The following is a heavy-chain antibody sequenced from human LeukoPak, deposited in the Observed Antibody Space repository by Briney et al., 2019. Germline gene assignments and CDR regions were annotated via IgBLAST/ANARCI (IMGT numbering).Heavy chain of an antibody. CDR3: ARIAVAGTFDSRDYMDV. CDR1: GFTFSSYW. V-gene: IGHV3-7*01. CDR2: IKQDGSEK. D-gene: IGHD6-19*01. J-gene: IGHJ6*03. Sequence: GGSLRLSCAASGFTFSSYWMSWVRHAPGKGQEWVANIKQDGSEKYYVDSVKGRFTISRDNAKNSLYLQMNSLRAEDTAVYYCARIAVAGTFDSRDYMDVWGKGTTVTVSS.